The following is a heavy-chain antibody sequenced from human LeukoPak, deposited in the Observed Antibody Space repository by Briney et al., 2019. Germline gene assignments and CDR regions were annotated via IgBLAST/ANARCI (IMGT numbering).Heavy chain of an antibody. CDR3: AREAVAGEYFQH. Sequence: SVKVSCKASAGTYSSYAISWVRQAPGQGLEWMGRIIPIFGIANYAQKFQGRVTITADKSTSTAYMELSSLRSEDTAVYYCAREAVAGEYFQHWGQGTLVTVSS. CDR1: AGTYSSYA. V-gene: IGHV1-69*04. D-gene: IGHD6-19*01. J-gene: IGHJ1*01. CDR2: IIPIFGIA.